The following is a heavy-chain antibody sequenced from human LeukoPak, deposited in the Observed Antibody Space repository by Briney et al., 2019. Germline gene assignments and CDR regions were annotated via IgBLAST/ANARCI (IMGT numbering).Heavy chain of an antibody. CDR2: INHSGST. J-gene: IGHJ4*02. V-gene: IGHV4-34*01. CDR3: ARAAAAGGHYFDY. Sequence: SETLSLTCAVYGGSFSGYYWSWIRQPPGKGLDWIGEINHSGSTNYNPSLKSRVTISVDTSKNQFSLKLSSVTAADTAVYYCARAAAAGGHYFDYWGQGTLVPVSS. D-gene: IGHD6-13*01. CDR1: GGSFSGYY.